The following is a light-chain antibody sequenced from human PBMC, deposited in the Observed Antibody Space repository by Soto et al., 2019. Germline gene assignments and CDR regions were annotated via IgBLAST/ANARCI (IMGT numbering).Light chain of an antibody. CDR1: QSVGSN. CDR2: GAS. Sequence: EIVMTQSPATLSVSPGERVTLSCGARQSVGSNLAWYQQKPGQAPRLLIYGASTRATGIPARFSGSGSETEFTLTISSLQAEDSAVYFCQQYNNWPTWTFGQGTKVDNK. CDR3: QQYNNWPTWT. J-gene: IGKJ1*01. V-gene: IGKV3-15*01.